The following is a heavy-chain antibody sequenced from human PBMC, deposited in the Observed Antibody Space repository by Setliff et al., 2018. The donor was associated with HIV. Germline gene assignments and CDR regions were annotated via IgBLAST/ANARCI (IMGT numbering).Heavy chain of an antibody. J-gene: IGHJ3*02. Sequence: SETLSLTCTVSGGSISPYYWGWIRQPPGKGLEWIGSIYYSGSTFYNPSLKSRVSISVDTSKNQFSLRLNSVTAADTAVYYCAREQTTETTMGFAFDIWGQGTVVTVSS. CDR2: IYYSGST. D-gene: IGHD4-17*01. V-gene: IGHV4-39*07. CDR3: AREQTTETTMGFAFDI. CDR1: GGSISPYY.